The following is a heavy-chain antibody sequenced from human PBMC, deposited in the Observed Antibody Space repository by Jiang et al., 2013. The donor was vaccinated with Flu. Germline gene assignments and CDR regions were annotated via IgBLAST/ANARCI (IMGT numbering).Heavy chain of an antibody. V-gene: IGHV3-21*06. CDR3: ARESAVIAVAGNGFDP. Sequence: QLVESGGGLVKIGGSLRLSCAASGFTFSTYSMNWVRQAPGRGLEWVSSISASGTYIKYADSVRGRFTISRDNAKNSLYLQMNSLRAEDTAVYYCARESAVIAVAGNGFDPWGQGSLVTVSS. J-gene: IGHJ5*02. D-gene: IGHD6-19*01. CDR1: GFTFSTYS. CDR2: ISASGTYI.